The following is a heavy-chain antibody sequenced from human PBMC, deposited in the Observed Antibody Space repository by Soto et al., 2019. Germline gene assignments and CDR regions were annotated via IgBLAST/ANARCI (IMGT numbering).Heavy chain of an antibody. Sequence: GGSLRLSCAASGFTFSSYAMTWVRQAPGKGLEWVSTISGSDGKTFYADSVKGRFSISRDTSQSTLYLQMNSLRADDTAMYYCARWSYLDYWGQGTRVTVSS. CDR1: GFTFSSYA. V-gene: IGHV3-23*01. CDR3: ARWSYLDY. J-gene: IGHJ4*02. CDR2: ISGSDGKT. D-gene: IGHD3-3*01.